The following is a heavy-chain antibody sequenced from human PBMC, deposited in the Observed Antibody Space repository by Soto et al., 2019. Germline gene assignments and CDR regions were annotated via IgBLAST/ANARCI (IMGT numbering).Heavy chain of an antibody. CDR1: GGSFSGYQ. J-gene: IGHJ6*03. CDR2: VNDSGDI. V-gene: IGHV4-34*01. Sequence: QVQLQQWGAGLLKPSETLSLTCAVYGGSFSGYQWSWIRQTPGKGLEWIGGVNDSGDINYNPSLKSRVTILVDSTKTQTSLRLSSVTAAATAVYYGARGLILWFGELSRRGGYYYYMDVWGTGTTVTVSS. CDR3: ARGLILWFGELSRRGGYYYYMDV. D-gene: IGHD3-10*01.